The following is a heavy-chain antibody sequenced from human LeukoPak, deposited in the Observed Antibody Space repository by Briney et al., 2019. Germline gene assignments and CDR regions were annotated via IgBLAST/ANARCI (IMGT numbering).Heavy chain of an antibody. CDR2: IKQDGSEK. V-gene: IGHV3-7*04. J-gene: IGHJ6*02. CDR1: GFTFSSYW. CDR3: AMDIVVVPAARPYYYGMDV. D-gene: IGHD2-2*01. Sequence: TGGSLRLSCAASGFTFSSYWMSWVRQAPGKGLEWVANIKQDGSEKYYVDSVKGRFTISRDNAKNSLYLQMNSLRAEDTAVYYCAMDIVVVPAARPYYYGMDVWGQGTTVTVSS.